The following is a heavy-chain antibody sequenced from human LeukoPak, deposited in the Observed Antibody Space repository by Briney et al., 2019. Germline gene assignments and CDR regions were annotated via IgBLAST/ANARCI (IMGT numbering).Heavy chain of an antibody. D-gene: IGHD3-10*01. Sequence: SETLSLTCTVSGGSISSSSYYWSWIRQPPGKGLEWIGYIYYSGSTNYNPSLKSRVTISVDTSKNQFSLKLSSVTPADTAVYYCARGGYYGSGNDFRFDPWGQGTLVTVSS. CDR1: GGSISSSSYY. V-gene: IGHV4-61*01. CDR2: IYYSGST. J-gene: IGHJ5*02. CDR3: ARGGYYGSGNDFRFDP.